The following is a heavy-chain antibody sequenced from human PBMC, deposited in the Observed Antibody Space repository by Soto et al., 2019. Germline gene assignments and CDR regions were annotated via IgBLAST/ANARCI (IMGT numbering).Heavy chain of an antibody. CDR1: GYTITSYA. V-gene: IGHV1-3*01. J-gene: IGHJ4*02. Sequence: QVQLVQSGAEVKKPGASVKVSCKASGYTITSYAMHWVRKAPGQRLEWMGWINAGNGNTKYSQKFQGRVTITRDTSASTAYMELSSLRSEDTAVYYCARDLGMGAASDYWGQGTLVTVSS. CDR3: ARDLGMGAASDY. CDR2: INAGNGNT. D-gene: IGHD1-26*01.